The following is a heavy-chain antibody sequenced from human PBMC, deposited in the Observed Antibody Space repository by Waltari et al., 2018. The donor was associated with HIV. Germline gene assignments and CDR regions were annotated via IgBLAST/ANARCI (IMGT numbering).Heavy chain of an antibody. CDR3: ARHALRVGAAYWNFDL. CDR1: GGSVSSRSYF. J-gene: IGHJ2*01. CDR2: IYYTGRA. D-gene: IGHD1-26*01. V-gene: IGHV4-39*01. Sequence: QLQLQESGPGLVKPSEPLSLTCTVSGGSVSSRSYFWGWIRQPPGKGLEWVGRIYYTGRAYYNPSLKSRVTISVDTSKNQFSLKVTSVTAADTAVYYCARHALRVGAAYWNFDLWGRGTLVTVSS.